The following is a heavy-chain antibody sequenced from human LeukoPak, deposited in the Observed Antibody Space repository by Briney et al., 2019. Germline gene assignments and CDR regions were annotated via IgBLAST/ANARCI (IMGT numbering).Heavy chain of an antibody. J-gene: IGHJ4*02. CDR2: INHSGST. CDR3: ARERTAADFDY. D-gene: IGHD6-13*01. CDR1: GGSFSGYY. V-gene: IGHV4-34*01. Sequence: SETLSLTRAVYGGSFSGYYWSWIRQPPGKGLEWIGEINHSGSTNYNPSLKSRVTISVDTSKNQFSLKLSSVTAADTAVYYCARERTAADFDYWGQGTLVTVSS.